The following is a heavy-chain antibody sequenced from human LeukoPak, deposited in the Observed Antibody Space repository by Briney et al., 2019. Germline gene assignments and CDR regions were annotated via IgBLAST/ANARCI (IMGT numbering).Heavy chain of an antibody. J-gene: IGHJ1*01. D-gene: IGHD6-19*01. CDR2: ISSSSSYI. Sequence: GGSLRLSCADSGFTSSSHSMKWVRQAPGKVLEWVSSISSSSSYIYYADSVKGRFTISRDNAKNSLYLQMNSLRAEDTAVYYCARRIAVAGTRYFQHWGQGTLVTVSS. CDR3: ARRIAVAGTRYFQH. CDR1: GFTSSSHS. V-gene: IGHV3-21*01.